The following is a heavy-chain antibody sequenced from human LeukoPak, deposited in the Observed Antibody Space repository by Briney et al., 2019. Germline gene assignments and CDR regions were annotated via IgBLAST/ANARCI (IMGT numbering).Heavy chain of an antibody. V-gene: IGHV3-48*01. CDR2: ISSGSRTI. CDR1: GFTFSSYS. CDR3: AKGHSGRLSFDI. Sequence: PGGSLRLSCAASGFTFSSYSMNWVRQAPGKGLEWVSYISSGSRTIYYADSVKGRFTISRDNSKNTLYLQMNSLRAEDTAVYYCAKGHSGRLSFDIWGQGTMVTVSS. J-gene: IGHJ3*02. D-gene: IGHD1-26*01.